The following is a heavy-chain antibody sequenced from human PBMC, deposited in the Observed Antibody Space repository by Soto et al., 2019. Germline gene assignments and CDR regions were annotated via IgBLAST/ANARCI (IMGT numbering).Heavy chain of an antibody. D-gene: IGHD2-8*01. Sequence: QVQLVQSGAEVKKPGSSVKLSCKASGGTFNSYIISWVRQAPGQGLEWLGGIIPIVGTLKYAQKFQGRVTIAADASTTTAYMEKRSLTSEYTAFYSSAGGMLYGNRMLGGEGTLITVPS. CDR1: GGTFNSYI. J-gene: IGHJ4*03. V-gene: IGHV1-69*12. CDR2: IIPIVGTL. CDR3: AGGMLYGNRML.